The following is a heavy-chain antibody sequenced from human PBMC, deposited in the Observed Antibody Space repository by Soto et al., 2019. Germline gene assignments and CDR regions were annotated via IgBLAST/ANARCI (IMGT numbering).Heavy chain of an antibody. CDR2: VSHDGRNT. CDR3: ARGGGRRLVRSEFNL. CDR1: GFTFSDYA. Sequence: VQLVESGGGVVQPGRSLRLSCAASGFTFSDYAMHWVRQAPGKGLEWVAGVSHDGRNTHYADSVKGRFTISRDSSNNTVFIEMTSLSAAVTAVYYWARGGGRRLVRSEFNLWGQGALVTVSS. D-gene: IGHD6-19*01. V-gene: IGHV3-30*03. J-gene: IGHJ5*02.